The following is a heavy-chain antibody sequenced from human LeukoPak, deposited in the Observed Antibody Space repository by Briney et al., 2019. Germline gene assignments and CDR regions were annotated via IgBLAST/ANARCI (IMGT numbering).Heavy chain of an antibody. V-gene: IGHV4-4*07. J-gene: IGHJ5*02. CDR2: LHNSGST. D-gene: IGHD6-13*01. CDR1: DDSINTNN. Sequence: PSETLSLTCTVSDDSINTNNHWAWIRQPAGKGLEWIGRLHNSGSTNYNPSLQSRVTISVDTSKNQFSLKMTSATAADTAVYFCARDPLRSSFDPWGQGILVTVSS. CDR3: ARDPLRSSFDP.